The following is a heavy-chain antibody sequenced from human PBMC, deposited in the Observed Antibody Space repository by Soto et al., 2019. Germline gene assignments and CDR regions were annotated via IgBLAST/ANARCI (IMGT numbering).Heavy chain of an antibody. Sequence: EVQLLESGGGLVQPGGSLRLSCAASGFTFNNYAITWVRQAPGKGLEWVSAISGGGDATSYADSVKGRFTVSRDGSKNTLYLQMSSLRAEDTALYYCAKGRGGSGSLTPRVDFWGQGTLVTVSS. J-gene: IGHJ4*02. D-gene: IGHD3-10*01. CDR1: GFTFNNYA. CDR2: ISGGGDAT. V-gene: IGHV3-23*01. CDR3: AKGRGGSGSLTPRVDF.